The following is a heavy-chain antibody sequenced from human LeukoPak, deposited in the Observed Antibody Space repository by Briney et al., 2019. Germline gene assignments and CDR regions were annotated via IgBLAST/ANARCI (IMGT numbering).Heavy chain of an antibody. J-gene: IGHJ5*02. CDR3: AKGPQLRYYYDSSGYLNWFDP. CDR1: GFTFSSYA. D-gene: IGHD3-22*01. Sequence: GGSLGLSCAASGFTFSSYAMSWVRQAPGKGLEWVSAISGSGGSTYYADSVKGRFTISRDNSKNTLYLQMNSLRAEDTAVYYCAKGPQLRYYYDSSGYLNWFDPWGQGTLVTVSS. V-gene: IGHV3-23*01. CDR2: ISGSGGST.